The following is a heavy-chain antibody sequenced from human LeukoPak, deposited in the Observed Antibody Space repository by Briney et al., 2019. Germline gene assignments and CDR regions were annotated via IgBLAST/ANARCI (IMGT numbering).Heavy chain of an antibody. Sequence: PSETLSLTCTVSGGSISSGSYYWSWIRQPAGKGLEWIGRIYTSGSTNYNPSLKSRVTISVDTSKNQFSLKLSSVTAADTAVYYCARTTYDFWSGYYPLDAFDIWGQGTMVTVSS. J-gene: IGHJ3*02. D-gene: IGHD3-3*01. CDR2: IYTSGST. CDR1: GGSISSGSYY. V-gene: IGHV4-61*02. CDR3: ARTTYDFWSGYYPLDAFDI.